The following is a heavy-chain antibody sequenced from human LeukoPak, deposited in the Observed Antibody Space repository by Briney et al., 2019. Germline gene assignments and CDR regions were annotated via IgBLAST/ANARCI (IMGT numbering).Heavy chain of an antibody. Sequence: GGSLRLSCAASGFTFSSYWMSWVRQAPGKGLEWVANIKQDGSEKYYVDSVKGRFTISRDNAKNSLYLQMNSLRAEDTAVYYCAREGGWLQPSIDYWGQGTLVTASS. J-gene: IGHJ4*02. V-gene: IGHV3-7*01. CDR2: IKQDGSEK. D-gene: IGHD5-24*01. CDR1: GFTFSSYW. CDR3: AREGGWLQPSIDY.